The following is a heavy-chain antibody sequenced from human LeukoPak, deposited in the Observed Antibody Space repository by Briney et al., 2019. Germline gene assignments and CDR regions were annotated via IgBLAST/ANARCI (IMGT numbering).Heavy chain of an antibody. CDR1: GYTFTSHY. V-gene: IGHV1-46*01. CDR2: INTSGGST. Sequence: ASVKVSCKASGYTFTSHYMHWVRQAPGQGLGWMGIINTSGGSTTYAQKFQGRVTMTRDMSTSTVYMELSSLRSEDSAVYYCARGGDRDYWGQGTLVTVSS. D-gene: IGHD3-16*01. J-gene: IGHJ4*02. CDR3: ARGGDRDY.